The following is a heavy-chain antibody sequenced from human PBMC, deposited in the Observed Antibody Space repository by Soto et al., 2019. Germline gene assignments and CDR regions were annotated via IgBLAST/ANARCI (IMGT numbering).Heavy chain of an antibody. CDR2: ITSAENK. CDR3: ARQVTGHPNWFDP. Sequence: EVQLLESGGGLVQPGGSLKLSCAASGFTFSNYVINWVRQAPGKGLEWVSTITSAENKFYADSVKGRFTISRDNSKNTLYLQMNSLRAEDTAIYYCARQVTGHPNWFDPWGQGTLVTVSS. D-gene: IGHD4-4*01. V-gene: IGHV3-23*01. J-gene: IGHJ5*02. CDR1: GFTFSNYV.